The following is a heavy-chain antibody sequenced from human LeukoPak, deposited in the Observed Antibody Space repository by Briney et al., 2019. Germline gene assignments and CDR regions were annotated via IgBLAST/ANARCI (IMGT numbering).Heavy chain of an antibody. J-gene: IGHJ5*02. V-gene: IGHV1-2*06. D-gene: IGHD6-19*01. CDR1: GYTFTGYY. Sequence: ASVKVSCKASGYTFTGYYMHWVRQAPGQGLEWMGRINPNSGGTNYAQRFQGRVTITRDTSISTAHMELSRLRSDDTAVYYCARGAMAGTGEEWFDPWGQGTLVTVSS. CDR3: ARGAMAGTGEEWFDP. CDR2: INPNSGGT.